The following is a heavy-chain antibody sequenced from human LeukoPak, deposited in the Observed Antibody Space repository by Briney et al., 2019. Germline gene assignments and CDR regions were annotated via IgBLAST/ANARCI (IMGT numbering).Heavy chain of an antibody. V-gene: IGHV1-2*02. CDR2: INPNSGGT. CDR3: ARVSSSGWYFFPFDY. Sequence: PGKPCCKASGYTVTGYFIHWVRRSAGQGLEWRGGINPNSGGTNYAQKFQGRITMTRDTSISKAYVELSRLRSDDTAVYYCARVSSSGWYFFPFDYWGQGTLVTVSS. D-gene: IGHD6-19*01. J-gene: IGHJ4*02. CDR1: GYTVTGYF.